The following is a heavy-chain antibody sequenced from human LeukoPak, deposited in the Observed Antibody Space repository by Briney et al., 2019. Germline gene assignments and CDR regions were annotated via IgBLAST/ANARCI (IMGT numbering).Heavy chain of an antibody. D-gene: IGHD3-3*01. CDR1: GFTFSSYA. V-gene: IGHV3-23*01. J-gene: IGHJ6*03. Sequence: GGSLRLSCAASGFTFSSYAMSWVRQAPGKGLEWVSAISGSGGSTYYADSVKGRFTISRDNSKNTLYLQMNSLRAEDTAVYYCAKGSIEYYDFWSGRPDYYMDVWGKGTTVTVSS. CDR3: AKGSIEYYDFWSGRPDYYMDV. CDR2: ISGSGGST.